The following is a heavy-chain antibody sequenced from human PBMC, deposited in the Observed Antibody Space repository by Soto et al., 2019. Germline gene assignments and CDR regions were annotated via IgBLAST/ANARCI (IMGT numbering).Heavy chain of an antibody. CDR2: INPNSGGT. V-gene: IGHV1-2*04. Sequence: QVQLVQSGAEVKKPGASVKVSCKASGYTFTGYYMHWVRQAPGQGLEWMGWINPNSGGTNYAQKFQGWVTMTRDTSIITAYMELSRLRSDDTAVYYCARDRGATISTYYFDYWGQGTLVTVSS. CDR3: ARDRGATISTYYFDY. D-gene: IGHD5-12*01. CDR1: GYTFTGYY. J-gene: IGHJ4*02.